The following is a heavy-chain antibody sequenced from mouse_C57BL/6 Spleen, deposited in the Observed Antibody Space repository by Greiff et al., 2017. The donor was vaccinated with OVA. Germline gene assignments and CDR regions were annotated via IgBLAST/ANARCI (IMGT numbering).Heavy chain of an antibody. D-gene: IGHD1-1*01. J-gene: IGHJ2*01. CDR1: GYTFTSYW. CDR2: IDPSDSYT. Sequence: QVQLQQSGAELVKPGASVKLSCKASGYTFTSYWMQWVKQRPGQGLEWIGEIDPSDSYTNYNQKFKGKATLTVDTSSSTAYMQLSSLTSEDSAVYYCATVLRSSYFDYWGQGTTLTVSS. CDR3: ATVLRSSYFDY. V-gene: IGHV1-50*01.